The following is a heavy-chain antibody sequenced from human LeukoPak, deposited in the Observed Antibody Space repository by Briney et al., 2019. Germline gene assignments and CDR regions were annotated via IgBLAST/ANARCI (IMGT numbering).Heavy chain of an antibody. Sequence: GGSLRLSCAASGFTFSNAWMSWVRQAPGKGLEWAGRIKSKTDGGTTDYAAPVKGRFTISRDDSKNTLYLQMNSLKTEDTAVYYCTTNIVVVPAATHSWGQGTLFSVSS. J-gene: IGHJ4*02. CDR1: GFTFSNAW. D-gene: IGHD2-2*01. CDR3: TTNIVVVPAATHS. V-gene: IGHV3-15*01. CDR2: IKSKTDGGTT.